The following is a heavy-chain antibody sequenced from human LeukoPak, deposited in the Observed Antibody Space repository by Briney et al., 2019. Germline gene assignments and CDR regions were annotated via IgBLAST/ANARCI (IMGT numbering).Heavy chain of an antibody. J-gene: IGHJ6*02. CDR1: GGTFSSYA. CDR2: INAGNGNT. CDR3: ARDKDYYYHGMDV. V-gene: IGHV1-3*01. Sequence: GASVKVSCKASGGTFSSYAISWVRQAPGQRLEWMGWINAGNGNTKYSQKFQGRVTITRDTSASTAYMELSSLRSEDTAVYYCARDKDYYYHGMDVWGQGTTVTVSS.